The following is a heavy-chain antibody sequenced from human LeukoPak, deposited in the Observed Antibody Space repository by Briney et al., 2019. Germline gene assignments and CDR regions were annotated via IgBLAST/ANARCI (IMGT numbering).Heavy chain of an antibody. V-gene: IGHV3-23*01. Sequence: QPGGSLRLSCAASGFTFSSYGMSWVRQAPGKGLQWVSAFSGSGGSTYYADSVKGRFTISRDNSRNTLYLQMNSLRAEDTAVYYCARSGLSRFGFWGQGTLVTVSS. CDR1: GFTFSSYG. J-gene: IGHJ4*02. CDR2: FSGSGGST. D-gene: IGHD2/OR15-2a*01. CDR3: ARSGLSRFGF.